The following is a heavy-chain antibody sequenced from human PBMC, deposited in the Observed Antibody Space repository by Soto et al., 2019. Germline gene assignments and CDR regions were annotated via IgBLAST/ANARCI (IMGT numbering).Heavy chain of an antibody. V-gene: IGHV4-39*01. Sequence: QLQLQESGPGLVKPSETLSLTCTVSGGSISSSSYYWGWIRQPPGKGLEWIGSIYYSGSTYYNPSLKSRVTISVDTSKNQFSLKLSSVTAADTAVYYCARHDRVYSSSLGWFDPWGQGTLVTVSS. CDR2: IYYSGST. D-gene: IGHD6-6*01. CDR3: ARHDRVYSSSLGWFDP. CDR1: GGSISSSSYY. J-gene: IGHJ5*02.